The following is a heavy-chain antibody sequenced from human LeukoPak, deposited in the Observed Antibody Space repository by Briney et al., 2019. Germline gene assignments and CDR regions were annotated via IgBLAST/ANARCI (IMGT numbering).Heavy chain of an antibody. J-gene: IGHJ5*02. CDR2: ISGSGGST. Sequence: GGSLRLSCAASGFTFSSYAMSWVRQAPGKGLEWVSAISGSGGSTYYADSVKGRFTISRDDSKNTLSLQMDSLRAEDTAVYYCARDRAAADPWGQGTLVTVSS. V-gene: IGHV3-23*01. D-gene: IGHD6-13*01. CDR3: ARDRAAADP. CDR1: GFTFSSYA.